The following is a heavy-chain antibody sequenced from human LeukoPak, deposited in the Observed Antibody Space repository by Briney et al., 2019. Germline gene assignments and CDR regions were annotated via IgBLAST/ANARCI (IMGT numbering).Heavy chain of an antibody. D-gene: IGHD6-19*01. CDR3: ARARSIAVAGTVSIDYFDF. J-gene: IGHJ4*02. CDR1: GDSVSSNSAA. CDR2: TYYRSKWYN. Sequence: SQTLSLTCAISGDSVSSNSAAWNWIRQSPSRGLEWLGRTYYRSKWYNDYAVSVKGRITINPDTSKNQFSLQLNSVTPEDTAVYYCARARSIAVAGTVSIDYFDFWGQGTLVTVSS. V-gene: IGHV6-1*01.